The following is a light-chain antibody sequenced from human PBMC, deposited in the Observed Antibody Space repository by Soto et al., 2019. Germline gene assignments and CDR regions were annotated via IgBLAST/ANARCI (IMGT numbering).Light chain of an antibody. CDR3: QQYDSWPLT. CDR2: GAS. CDR1: QSVDSN. Sequence: EIRMSQSPGTLSVSTGEGATLSCRASQSVDSNLAWYQQKPGQAPRLLIYGASTRATGIPDRFRGSGSGTEFTLTISSLQSEDFAVYYCQQYDSWPLTFGGGTKVAIK. J-gene: IGKJ4*01. V-gene: IGKV3D-15*01.